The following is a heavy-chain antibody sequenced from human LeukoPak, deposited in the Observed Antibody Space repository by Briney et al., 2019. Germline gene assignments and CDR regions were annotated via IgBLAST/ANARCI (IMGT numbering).Heavy chain of an antibody. V-gene: IGHV3-15*01. D-gene: IGHD6-13*01. CDR1: GFTFSNAW. CDR3: TTLDSIAAAGADY. CDR2: IKSKTDGGTT. J-gene: IGHJ4*02. Sequence: GGSLRLSCAASGFTFSNAWMSWVRQAPGKGLEWVGRIKSKTDGGTTDYAAPVKSRFTISRDDSKNTLYLQMNSLKTEDTAVYYCTTLDSIAAAGADYWGQGTLVTVSS.